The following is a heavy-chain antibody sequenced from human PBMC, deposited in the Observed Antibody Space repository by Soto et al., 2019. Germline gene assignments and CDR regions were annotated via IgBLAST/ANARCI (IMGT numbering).Heavy chain of an antibody. CDR1: GFTLSDHY. Sequence: EVQLVESGGGLVQTGGCLRLSCAASGFTLSDHYMDWVRQAPGKGLEWVGRSRNKGNSYSTEYAASVKGRFTISRDDSKNSLYLQMNSLKTEDTAVYYCASSWGDHRDFDYWGQGTLVTVSP. CDR2: SRNKGNSYST. D-gene: IGHD2-21*02. J-gene: IGHJ4*02. CDR3: ASSWGDHRDFDY. V-gene: IGHV3-72*01.